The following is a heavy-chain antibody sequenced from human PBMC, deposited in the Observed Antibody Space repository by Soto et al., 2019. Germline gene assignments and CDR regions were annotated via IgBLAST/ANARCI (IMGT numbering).Heavy chain of an antibody. V-gene: IGHV3-23*01. J-gene: IGHJ5*02. CDR1: GFTFSSYN. CDR3: AKFGSDIVLVSWFDP. CDR2: ISGGGGGT. Sequence: GGSLRLSCEASGFTFSSYNMNWVRQAPGKGLEWVSGISGGGGGTYYADSVKGRFIISRDNSKNTLYLQMNSLRAEDTAVYYCAKFGSDIVLVSWFDPWGQGTLVTVSS. D-gene: IGHD2-2*01.